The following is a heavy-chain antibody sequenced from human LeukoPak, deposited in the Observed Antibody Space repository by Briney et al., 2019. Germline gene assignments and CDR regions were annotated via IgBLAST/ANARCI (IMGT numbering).Heavy chain of an antibody. V-gene: IGHV3-53*01. CDR1: GFSVSTNF. CDR2: IYAGGDT. CDR3: ARSGSGWFDF. Sequence: GGSLRLSCAASGFSVSTNFMSWVRQAPGKGLEWVSVIYAGGDTYYADSVKGRFTISRDNSKNTLYLQMNSLRAEDTAVYYCARSGSGWFDFWGQGTLVTVSS. J-gene: IGHJ4*02. D-gene: IGHD6-19*01.